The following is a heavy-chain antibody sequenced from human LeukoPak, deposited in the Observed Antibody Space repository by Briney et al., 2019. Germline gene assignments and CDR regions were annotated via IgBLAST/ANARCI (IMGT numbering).Heavy chain of an antibody. CDR2: ISAYNGNT. CDR3: ARDALLVDTAMVANFDY. D-gene: IGHD5-18*01. J-gene: IGHJ4*02. V-gene: IGHV1-18*01. CDR1: GYTFTSYG. Sequence: ASVKVSCKASGYTFTSYGISWVRQAPGQGLEWMGWISAYNGNTNYAQKLQGRVTMTTDTSTSTAYIELRSLRSDDTAVYYCARDALLVDTAMVANFDYWGQGTLVTVSS.